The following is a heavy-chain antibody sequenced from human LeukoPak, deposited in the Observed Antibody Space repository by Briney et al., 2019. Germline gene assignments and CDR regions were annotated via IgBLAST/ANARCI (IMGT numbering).Heavy chain of an antibody. CDR2: ISYDGSYK. V-gene: IGHV3-30*18. CDR3: AKDLVIDPRYYYGLGV. Sequence: GGSLRLSCAAPGFTFSSYAMHWVRQAPGKGLEWVVVISYDGSYKYYADSVKGRFTIARDNSKNTLYLQMNSLRAEDTAVYYCAKDLVIDPRYYYGLGVWGQGTTVTVSS. D-gene: IGHD3-10*01. CDR1: GFTFSSYA. J-gene: IGHJ6*02.